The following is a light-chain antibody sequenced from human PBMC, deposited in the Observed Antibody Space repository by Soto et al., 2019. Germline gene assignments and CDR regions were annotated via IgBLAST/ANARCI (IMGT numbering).Light chain of an antibody. CDR3: QQYYSFPLT. CDR2: DVS. CDR1: QSITTW. V-gene: IGKV1-5*01. Sequence: DIQMTQSPSTVSAYVGDSVTITCRASQSITTWLAWYQQRPGKAPKLLIYDVSSLQSVVPSRFSGSGSGTDFTLTISCLQSEDFATYYCQQYYSFPLTFGGGTKVDI. J-gene: IGKJ4*01.